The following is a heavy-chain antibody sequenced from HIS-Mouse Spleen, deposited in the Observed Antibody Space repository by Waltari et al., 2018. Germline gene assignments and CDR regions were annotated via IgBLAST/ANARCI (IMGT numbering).Heavy chain of an antibody. Sequence: QLQLQESGPGLVKPSETLSLTCTVSGGSISSSSYYWGWIRQPPGKGLEWIGSIYYSRATTSNPSSKCRVTISVDTSKNQFSLKLSSVTAADTAVYYCAREIPYSSSWYDWYFDLWGRGTLVTVSS. D-gene: IGHD6-13*01. J-gene: IGHJ2*01. CDR1: GGSISSSSYY. CDR3: AREIPYSSSWYDWYFDL. CDR2: IYYSRAT. V-gene: IGHV4-39*07.